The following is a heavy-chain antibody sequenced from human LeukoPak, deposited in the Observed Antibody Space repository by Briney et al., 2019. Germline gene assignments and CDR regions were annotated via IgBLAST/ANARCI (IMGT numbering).Heavy chain of an antibody. CDR2: ISGSGGST. D-gene: IGHD3-3*01. CDR3: ASRRGDFWSGYHAFDY. J-gene: IGHJ4*02. CDR1: GFTFSSYA. V-gene: IGHV3-23*01. Sequence: GGSLRLSCAASGFTFSSYAMSWVRQAPGRGLEWVSAISGSGGSTYYADSVKGRFTISRDNYKNTLYLQMNSLRAEDTAVYYCASRRGDFWSGYHAFDYWGQGTLVTVSS.